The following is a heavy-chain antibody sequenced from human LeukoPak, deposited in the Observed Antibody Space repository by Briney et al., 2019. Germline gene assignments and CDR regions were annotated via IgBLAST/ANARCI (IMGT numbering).Heavy chain of an antibody. Sequence: SETLSLTCTVSGGSISSSSYYWSWIRQPPGKGLEWIGEINHSGSTNYNPSLKSRVTISVDTSKNQFSLKLSSVTAADTAVYYCARHYGYIVVVPAAGWFDPWGQGTLVTVSS. CDR2: INHSGST. CDR3: ARHYGYIVVVPAAGWFDP. D-gene: IGHD2-2*01. V-gene: IGHV4-39*01. J-gene: IGHJ5*02. CDR1: GGSISSSSYY.